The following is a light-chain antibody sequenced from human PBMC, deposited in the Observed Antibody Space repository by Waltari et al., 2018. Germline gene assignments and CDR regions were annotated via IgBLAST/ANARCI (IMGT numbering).Light chain of an antibody. CDR3: QEYGTAHVVT. CDR2: GAS. J-gene: IGKJ3*01. CDR1: QSISDIF. V-gene: IGKV3-20*01. Sequence: EIVLTQSPGTMSLSPRDRATLSCRASQSISDIFLAWYQVKPVQPPSILIYGASSRAIDVPDRFSGSGSWTDFTLTISRVEPEDFAVYYCQEYGTAHVVTFGPGTKVDIK.